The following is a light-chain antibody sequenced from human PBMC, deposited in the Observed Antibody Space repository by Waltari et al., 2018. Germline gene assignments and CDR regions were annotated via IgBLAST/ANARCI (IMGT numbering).Light chain of an antibody. Sequence: VLTQSPAFQSVTPKEKVTITCRASQSISNSLHWYQQKPDQSPKLLIKYASQSFSGVPSRFSGSGSGTDFTLTINSLEAEDAATYYCHQSSRLPYTFGQGTKLEI. CDR2: YAS. CDR3: HQSSRLPYT. J-gene: IGKJ2*01. CDR1: QSISNS. V-gene: IGKV6-21*01.